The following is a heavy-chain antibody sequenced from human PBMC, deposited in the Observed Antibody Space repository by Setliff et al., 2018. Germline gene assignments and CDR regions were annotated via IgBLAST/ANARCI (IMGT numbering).Heavy chain of an antibody. Sequence: PGGSLRLSCAASGFTFSSFELNWVRQAPGKGLDWVSYINTDGDTIYYADSVKGRFTISRDNAKNSLYLQMNSLRVEDTAVYYCARESSWAGFDYWGQGTLVTVSS. CDR3: ARESSWAGFDY. V-gene: IGHV3-48*03. D-gene: IGHD6-13*01. CDR2: INTDGDTI. CDR1: GFTFSSFE. J-gene: IGHJ4*02.